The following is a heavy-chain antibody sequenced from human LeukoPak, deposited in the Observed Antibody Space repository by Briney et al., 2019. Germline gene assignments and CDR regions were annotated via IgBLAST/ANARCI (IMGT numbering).Heavy chain of an antibody. V-gene: IGHV4-59*01. CDR3: ARAPVEMATASWYFDL. CDR2: IYYSGST. Sequence: SETLSLTCTVSGGSISSYYWSWIRQPPGKGLGWIGYIYYSGSTNYNPSLKSRVTISVDTSKNQFSLKLSSVTAADTAVYYCARAPVEMATASWYFDLWGRGTLVTVSS. J-gene: IGHJ2*01. CDR1: GGSISSYY. D-gene: IGHD5-24*01.